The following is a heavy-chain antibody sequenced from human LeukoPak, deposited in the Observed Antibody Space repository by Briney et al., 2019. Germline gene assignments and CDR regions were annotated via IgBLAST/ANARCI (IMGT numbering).Heavy chain of an antibody. CDR3: ARHPVVVPAPDY. Sequence: PSETLSLTCAVSGYSISSGYYWVWIRQPPGKGLEWIGSIYHSGSTYYNPSLKSRVTISVDTSKNQFSLKLSSVTAADTAVYYCARHPVVVPAPDYWGQGTLVTVSS. V-gene: IGHV4-38-2*01. CDR1: GYSISSGYY. D-gene: IGHD2-2*01. J-gene: IGHJ4*02. CDR2: IYHSGST.